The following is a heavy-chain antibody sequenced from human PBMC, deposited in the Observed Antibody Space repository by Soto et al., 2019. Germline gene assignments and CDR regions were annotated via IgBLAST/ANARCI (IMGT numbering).Heavy chain of an antibody. D-gene: IGHD4-17*01. V-gene: IGHV4-4*02. CDR2: IYHSGST. J-gene: IGHJ4*02. Sequence: SETLSLTYAVSGGSISSSNWWSWVRQPPGKGLEWIGYIYHSGSTNYNPSLKSRVTISVDTSKNQFSLKLSSVTAADTAVYYCARFNDYGPLYYFDYWGQGTLVTVSS. CDR3: ARFNDYGPLYYFDY. CDR1: GGSISSSNW.